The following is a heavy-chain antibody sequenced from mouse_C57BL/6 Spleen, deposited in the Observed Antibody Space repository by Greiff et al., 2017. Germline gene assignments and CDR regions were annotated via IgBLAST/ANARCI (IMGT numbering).Heavy chain of an antibody. V-gene: IGHV5-6*01. CDR1: GFTFSSYG. CDR2: ISSGGSYT. J-gene: IGHJ2*01. Sequence: EVQGVESGGDLVKPGGSLKLSCAASGFTFSSYGMSWVRQTPDKRLEWVATISSGGSYTYYPDSVKGRFTISRDNAKNTLYLQMSSLKSEDTAMYYCARRDSNPYYFDYWGQGTTLTVSS. CDR3: ARRDSNPYYFDY. D-gene: IGHD2-5*01.